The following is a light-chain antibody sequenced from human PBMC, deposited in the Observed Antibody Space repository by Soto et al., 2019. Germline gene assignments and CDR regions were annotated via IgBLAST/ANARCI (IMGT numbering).Light chain of an antibody. J-gene: IGLJ3*02. V-gene: IGLV2-14*01. CDR3: SSYTSTSTWV. Sequence: QSALTQPASVSGSPGQSITISCTGTSSDVGGYNHVSWYQQHPGTAPKLMIYEVSNRPSGVSHRFSGSKSGNTASLTISGLQAEDEADYYCSSYTSTSTWVFGGGTKLTVL. CDR2: EVS. CDR1: SSDVGGYNH.